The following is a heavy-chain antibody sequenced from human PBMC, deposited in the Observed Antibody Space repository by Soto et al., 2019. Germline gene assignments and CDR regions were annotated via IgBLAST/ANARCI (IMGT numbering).Heavy chain of an antibody. CDR1: GGSISSGGYY. V-gene: IGHV4-31*03. Sequence: SETLSLTCTVSGGSISSGGYYWSWIRQHPGKGLEWIGYIYYSGSTYYNPSLKSRVTISVDTSKNQFSLKLSSVTAADTAVYYCARVSYYYMDVWGKGTTVTVSS. J-gene: IGHJ6*03. CDR3: ARVSYYYMDV. CDR2: IYYSGST.